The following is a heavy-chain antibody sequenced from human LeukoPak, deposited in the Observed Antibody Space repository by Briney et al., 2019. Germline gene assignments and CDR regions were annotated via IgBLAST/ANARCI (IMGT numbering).Heavy chain of an antibody. Sequence: SETLSLTCTVSGGSFSSGNYYWGWIRQPPGKGLEWIGSIYYSGNTYSNPSLKSRVTISVGTSKNQFSLKLSSVTAADTAVYYCASRNTVTDTFDIWGQGTMVTVSS. CDR2: IYYSGNT. CDR3: ASRNTVTDTFDI. D-gene: IGHD4-17*01. CDR1: GGSFSSGNYY. V-gene: IGHV4-39*01. J-gene: IGHJ3*02.